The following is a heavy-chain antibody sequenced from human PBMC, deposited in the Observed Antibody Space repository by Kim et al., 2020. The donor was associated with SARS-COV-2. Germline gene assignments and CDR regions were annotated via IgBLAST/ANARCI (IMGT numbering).Heavy chain of an antibody. D-gene: IGHD5-18*01. J-gene: IGHJ4*02. CDR3: ARRGIQLWLPDY. V-gene: IGHV4-39*01. Sequence: SYTPTLMSRVTKPVDPSKNQFSLKLSSVTAADTAVYYCARRGIQLWLPDYWGQGTLVTVSS.